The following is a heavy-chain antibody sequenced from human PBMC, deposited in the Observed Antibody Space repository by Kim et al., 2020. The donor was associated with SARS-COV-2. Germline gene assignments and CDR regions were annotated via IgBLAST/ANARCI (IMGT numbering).Heavy chain of an antibody. V-gene: IGHV1-46*01. D-gene: IGHD5-18*01. J-gene: IGHJ5*02. CDR2: INPSGGST. Sequence: ASVKVSCKASGYTFTSYYMHWVRQAPGQGLEWMGIINPSGGSTSYAQKFQGRVTMTRDTSTSTVYMELSSLRSEDTAVYYCARDVVAAQGVTPNWFDPWGQGTLVTVSS. CDR1: GYTFTSYY. CDR3: ARDVVAAQGVTPNWFDP.